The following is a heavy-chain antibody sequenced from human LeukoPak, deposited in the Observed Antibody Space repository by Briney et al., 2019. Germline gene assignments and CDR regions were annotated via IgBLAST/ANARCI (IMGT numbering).Heavy chain of an antibody. J-gene: IGHJ3*02. CDR2: INDSGST. Sequence: SETLSLTCGVYGGSFSGYYWSWIRQPPGKGLEWIGEINDSGSTNYNPSLKSRATISADTSKNQFSLNLSSVTAADTAVYYCARAYSSGWYAMSAFDIWGQGTMVTVSS. CDR1: GGSFSGYY. CDR3: ARAYSSGWYAMSAFDI. V-gene: IGHV4-34*01. D-gene: IGHD6-19*01.